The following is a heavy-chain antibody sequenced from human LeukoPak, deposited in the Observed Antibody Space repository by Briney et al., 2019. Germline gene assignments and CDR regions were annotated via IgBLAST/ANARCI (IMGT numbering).Heavy chain of an antibody. Sequence: GASVKVSCTASGYTFTNYDINWVLQATGQGLEWMGWMNPNSGNTAYAQKFQGRVSLTRNTSINTVYMELSSVRSEDTAVYYCARGSIAARPFSETNFDYWGQGTLVTVSS. CDR3: ARGSIAARPFSETNFDY. J-gene: IGHJ4*02. CDR1: GYTFTNYD. CDR2: MNPNSGNT. V-gene: IGHV1-8*01. D-gene: IGHD6-6*01.